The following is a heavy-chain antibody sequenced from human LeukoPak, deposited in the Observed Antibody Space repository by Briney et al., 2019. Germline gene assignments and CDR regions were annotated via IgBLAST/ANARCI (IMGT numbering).Heavy chain of an antibody. V-gene: IGHV4-39*07. Sequence: SETLSLTCTVSGGSISSSSYYWGWIRQPPGKGLEWIGSIYYSGSTYYNPPLKSRVTISVDTSKNQFSLKLSSVTAADTAVYSCASVPAVAEPHLHYWGQGTLVPVSS. D-gene: IGHD6-19*01. CDR2: IYYSGST. CDR3: ASVPAVAEPHLHY. J-gene: IGHJ4*02. CDR1: GGSISSSSYY.